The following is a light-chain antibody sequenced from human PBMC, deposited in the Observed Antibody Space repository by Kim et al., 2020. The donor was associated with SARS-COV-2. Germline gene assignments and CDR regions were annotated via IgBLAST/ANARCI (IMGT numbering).Light chain of an antibody. CDR1: QSVSSSY. V-gene: IGKV3-20*01. CDR3: QQYARSPKT. J-gene: IGKJ1*01. CDR2: DAY. Sequence: EIVLTQSPGTLSLSPGEKATLSCRASQSVSSSYLAWYQQKPGQAPRLLIYDAYNRATGIPDRFSGSGFGTDFTLTISRLEPEDFAVYFCQQYARSPKTFGQGTKVDIK.